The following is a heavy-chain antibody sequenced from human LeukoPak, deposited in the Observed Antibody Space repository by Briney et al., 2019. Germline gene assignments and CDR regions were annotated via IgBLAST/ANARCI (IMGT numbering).Heavy chain of an antibody. Sequence: PSETLSLTCTVSVGSISSSSYYWSWIRQPPGKGLEWIGYIYYSGSTNYKPSLKSRVTISVDTSKNQFSLKLSSVTAADTAVYYCARVPGRWLHSYFDYWGQGTLVTVSS. CDR2: IYYSGST. J-gene: IGHJ4*02. CDR1: VGSISSSSYY. V-gene: IGHV4-61*01. D-gene: IGHD5-24*01. CDR3: ARVPGRWLHSYFDY.